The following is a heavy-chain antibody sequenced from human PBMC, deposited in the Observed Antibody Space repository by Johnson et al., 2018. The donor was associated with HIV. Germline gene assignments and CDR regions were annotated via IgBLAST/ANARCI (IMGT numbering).Heavy chain of an antibody. CDR2: ISYSGSDT. V-gene: IGHV3-30*03. CDR1: GFSFSTYN. D-gene: IGHD3-10*01. J-gene: IGHJ3*02. Sequence: QVQLVESGGGVVQPGRSLRLSCAASGFSFSTYNMHWVRHAPGRGLEWVAFISYSGSDTYYVDSVKGRFTISRDNAKNSLYLQMNTLRAEDTAVYYCARGRIYGAFAFDIWGQGTMVTVSS. CDR3: ARGRIYGAFAFDI.